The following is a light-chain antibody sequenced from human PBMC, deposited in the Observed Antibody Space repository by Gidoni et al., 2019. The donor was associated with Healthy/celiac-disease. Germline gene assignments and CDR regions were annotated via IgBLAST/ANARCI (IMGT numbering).Light chain of an antibody. CDR1: QSISSY. V-gene: IGKV1-39*01. J-gene: IGKJ1*01. CDR3: QQSYSTPPWT. CDR2: AAS. Sequence: IQMTQSPSSLSASVGDRVTIPCRASQSISSYLHWYQQKPGNAPKLLIYAASSLQSGVPSRFSGSGSGTDFTLTISSLQPEDFATYYCQQSYSTPPWTFGQGTKVEIK.